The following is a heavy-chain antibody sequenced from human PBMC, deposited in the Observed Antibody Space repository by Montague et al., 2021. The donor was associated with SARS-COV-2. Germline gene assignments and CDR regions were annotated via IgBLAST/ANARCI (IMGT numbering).Heavy chain of an antibody. D-gene: IGHD3-10*01. V-gene: IGHV2-5*01. CDR2: IYWNGDK. Sequence: PALVKPTQTLTLTCTFSGFSLRSDDEGVAWIRQSPGQALEWLAVIYWNGDKRYSPSLQGRLTITKDTSEDQVVLTMTNMDPVDTATYYCAHRGMIRGLIFDYWGQGTLVTVSS. J-gene: IGHJ4*02. CDR3: AHRGMIRGLIFDY. CDR1: GFSLRSDDEG.